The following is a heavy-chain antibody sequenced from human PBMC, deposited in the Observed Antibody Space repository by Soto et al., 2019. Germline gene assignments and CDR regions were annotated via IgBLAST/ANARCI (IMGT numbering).Heavy chain of an antibody. Sequence: GGSLRLSCAASGFTFTDYWTHWVRQAPGKGLVWVSRINSDGSRTSYADSVTGRFSISRDNAKNTLYLQMNSLRVEDTALYYCARETYRGFYFDYWGQGTLVTVSS. CDR3: ARETYRGFYFDY. V-gene: IGHV3-74*01. CDR1: GFTFTDYW. J-gene: IGHJ4*02. D-gene: IGHD4-4*01. CDR2: INSDGSRT.